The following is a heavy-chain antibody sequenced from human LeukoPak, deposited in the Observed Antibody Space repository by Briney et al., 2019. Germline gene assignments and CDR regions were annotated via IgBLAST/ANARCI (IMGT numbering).Heavy chain of an antibody. D-gene: IGHD6-13*01. Sequence: PGRSLRLSCAASGFTFSSYGMHWVRKAPGKGLEWVTVISYDGSNEYFADSVKGRFTISRDNSKNTLYLQMSSLRAEDTAVYYCAKEEAADGDAFDIWGQGTMVTVSS. J-gene: IGHJ3*02. V-gene: IGHV3-30*18. CDR2: ISYDGSNE. CDR3: AKEEAADGDAFDI. CDR1: GFTFSSYG.